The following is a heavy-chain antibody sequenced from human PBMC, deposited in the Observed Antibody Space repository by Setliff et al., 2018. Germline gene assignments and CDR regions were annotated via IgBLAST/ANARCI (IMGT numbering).Heavy chain of an antibody. CDR2: LNPKNDDT. CDR1: GYTFTDYY. V-gene: IGHV1-2*02. Sequence: ASVKVSCKTSGYTFTDYYIHWVRQAPGEGLEWMGWLNPKNDDTSYAQKFLGRVTMTRDTSISAAYMELITLRSDDTALYYCARDPLPKHYDVVTGYYSAPNYYYMDVWGKGTTVTVSS. CDR3: ARDPLPKHYDVVTGYYSAPNYYYMDV. D-gene: IGHD3-9*01. J-gene: IGHJ6*03.